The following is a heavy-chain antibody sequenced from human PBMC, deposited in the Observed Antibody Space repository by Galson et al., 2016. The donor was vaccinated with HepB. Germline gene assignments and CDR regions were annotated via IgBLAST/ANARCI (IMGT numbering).Heavy chain of an antibody. V-gene: IGHV3-7*05. Sequence: SLRLSCAASGFTFSNYWMSWVRQAPAKGLEWVANIKQDGSEKYYVDSVKGRFTISRDNAKNSLYLQMNSLRVEDTAVYYCARARSWGGYYFDNWGQGTLVTVSS. J-gene: IGHJ4*02. CDR2: IKQDGSEK. D-gene: IGHD3-16*01. CDR1: GFTFSNYW. CDR3: ARARSWGGYYFDN.